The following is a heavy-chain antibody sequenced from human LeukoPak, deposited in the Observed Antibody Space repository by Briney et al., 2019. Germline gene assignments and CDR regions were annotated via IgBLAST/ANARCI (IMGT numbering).Heavy chain of an antibody. CDR1: GYTLTELS. CDR2: FDPEDGET. Sequence: ASVKVSCKVSGYTLTELSMHWVRQAPGKGLEWMGGFDPEDGETIYAQKFQGRVTMTEDTSTDTAYMELSSLRSEDTAVYYCARGTPGADSHDYWGQGTLVTVSS. V-gene: IGHV1-24*01. D-gene: IGHD2-2*01. CDR3: ARGTPGADSHDY. J-gene: IGHJ4*02.